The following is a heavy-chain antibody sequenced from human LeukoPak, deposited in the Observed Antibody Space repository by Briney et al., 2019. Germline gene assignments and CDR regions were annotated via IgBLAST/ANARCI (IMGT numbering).Heavy chain of an antibody. J-gene: IGHJ4*02. CDR1: GVIFEQYG. CDR2: ISWNGVTI. Sequence: GGSLRLSCEVSGVIFEQYGMHWVRQAPGKGLEWVAGISWNGVTINYGDSVKGRFNISRDNAKSFLYLQMNSLRPEDTALYYCVKDISGWSYFDYWGQGTRVTVPP. V-gene: IGHV3-9*01. CDR3: VKDISGWSYFDY. D-gene: IGHD6-19*01.